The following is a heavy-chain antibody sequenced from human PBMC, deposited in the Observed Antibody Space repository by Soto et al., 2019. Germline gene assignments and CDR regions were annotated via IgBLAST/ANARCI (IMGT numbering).Heavy chain of an antibody. CDR1: GFALTTSGVG. CDR3: AHLVAHTLGYCSSGNCYYDGFDP. D-gene: IGHD2-15*01. V-gene: IGHV2-5*02. J-gene: IGHJ5*02. Sequence: QITLKESGPTLVKPTQTLTLTCTFSGFALTTSGVGVGWIRQPPGKALEWLALIYWDDDKTYSPSLKSRLTVTKDNSKNQVVLTMTNMDPVDTGTYYCAHLVAHTLGYCSSGNCYYDGFDPWGQGTLVTVSS. CDR2: IYWDDDK.